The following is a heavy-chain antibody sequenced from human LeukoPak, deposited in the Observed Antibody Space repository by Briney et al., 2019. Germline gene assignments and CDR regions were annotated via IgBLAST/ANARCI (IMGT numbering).Heavy chain of an antibody. CDR1: GGSFSGYY. D-gene: IGHD6-19*01. CDR3: ARYWGSGWTFDY. CDR2: INHSGST. V-gene: IGHV4-34*01. J-gene: IGHJ4*02. Sequence: SETLSLTCAVYGGSFSGYYWSWIRQPPGMGLEWIGEINHSGSTNYNPSLKSRVTISVDTSKNQFSLKLSSVTAADTAVYYCARYWGSGWTFDYWGQGTLVTVSS.